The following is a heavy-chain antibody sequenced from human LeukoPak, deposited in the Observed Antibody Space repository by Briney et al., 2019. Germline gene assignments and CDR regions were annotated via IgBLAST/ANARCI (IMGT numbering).Heavy chain of an antibody. CDR1: GFTFDVYT. CDR3: AKDISSTYYYDSSGYLGGAGLDY. D-gene: IGHD3-22*01. V-gene: IGHV3-43*01. CDR2: ISWVGGRT. J-gene: IGHJ4*02. Sequence: GGSLRLSCAASGFTFDVYTMHWVRQAPGKGLEWVSLISWVGGRTYYADSVKSRFTISRDNSKNSLYLQMNSLRTEETALYYCAKDISSTYYYDSSGYLGGAGLDYWGQVTLVTVSS.